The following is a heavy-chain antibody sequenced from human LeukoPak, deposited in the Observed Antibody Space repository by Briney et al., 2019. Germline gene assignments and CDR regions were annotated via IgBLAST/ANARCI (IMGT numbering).Heavy chain of an antibody. CDR1: GFTFGDYA. CDR2: IRSKAYGGTT. CDR3: TSASLLGYCSGGSCYNNWFDP. J-gene: IGHJ5*02. V-gene: IGHV3-49*03. Sequence: GGSLRLSCTASGFTFGDYAMSWFRQAPGKGLEWVGFIRSKAYGGTTEYAASVKGRFTISRDDSKSIAYLQMNSLKTEDTAVYYCTSASLLGYCSGGSCYNNWFDPWGQGTLVTVSS. D-gene: IGHD2-15*01.